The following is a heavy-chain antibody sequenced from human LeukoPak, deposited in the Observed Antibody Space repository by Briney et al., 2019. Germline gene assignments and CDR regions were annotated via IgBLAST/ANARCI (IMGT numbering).Heavy chain of an antibody. CDR3: AKSLYGGCDY. J-gene: IGHJ4*02. CDR1: GFTFSTYA. D-gene: IGHD3-16*02. Sequence: GGSLRLSCAASGFTFSTYAMSWVRQAPGKRLEWVSGVNGNGGSTSYADSVKGRFTISRDNSKNTVYLQMNSLRVEDTAVYYCAKSLYGGCDYWGQGTVVTVSS. V-gene: IGHV3-23*01. CDR2: VNGNGGST.